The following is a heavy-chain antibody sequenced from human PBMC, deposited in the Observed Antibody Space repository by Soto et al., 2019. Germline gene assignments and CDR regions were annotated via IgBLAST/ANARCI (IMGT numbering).Heavy chain of an antibody. CDR1: GFTVSSNY. Sequence: GGSLRLSCAASGFTVSSNYMSWVRQAPGKGLEWVSVIYSGGSTYYADSVKGRFTISRDNSKNTLYLQMNSLRAEDTAVYYCARVYGDYVFGGYYYYMDVWGKGTTVTVS. CDR2: IYSGGST. CDR3: ARVYGDYVFGGYYYYMDV. V-gene: IGHV3-66*01. D-gene: IGHD4-17*01. J-gene: IGHJ6*03.